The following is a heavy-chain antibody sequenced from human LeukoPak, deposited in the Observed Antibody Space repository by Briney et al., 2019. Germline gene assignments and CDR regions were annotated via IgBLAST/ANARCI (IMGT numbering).Heavy chain of an antibody. CDR1: GGSISSYY. CDR3: ARQGEVTTEGYYYYYMDV. CDR2: IYYSGST. V-gene: IGHV4-59*08. Sequence: SETLSPTCTVSGGSISSYYWSWIRQPPGKGLEWIGYIYYSGSTNYNPSLKSRVTISVDTSKNQFSLKLSSVTAADTAVYYCARQGEVTTEGYYYYYMDVWGKGTTVTVSS. J-gene: IGHJ6*03. D-gene: IGHD4-11*01.